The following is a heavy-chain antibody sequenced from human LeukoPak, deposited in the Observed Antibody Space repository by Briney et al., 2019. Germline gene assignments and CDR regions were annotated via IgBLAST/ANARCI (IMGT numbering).Heavy chain of an antibody. V-gene: IGHV3-23*01. CDR3: AKDCRVRVAATRGYFDY. Sequence: GGSLRLSCAASGFTFSSYAMRWVRQAPGKGLEWVSAISGSGGSTYYADSVKGRFTISRDNSKNTLYLQMNSLRAEDTAVYYCAKDCRVRVAATRGYFDYWGQGTLVTVSS. CDR2: ISGSGGST. J-gene: IGHJ4*02. CDR1: GFTFSSYA. D-gene: IGHD2-15*01.